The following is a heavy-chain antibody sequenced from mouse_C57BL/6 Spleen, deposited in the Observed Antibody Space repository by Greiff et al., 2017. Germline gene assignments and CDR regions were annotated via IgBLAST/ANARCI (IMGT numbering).Heavy chain of an antibody. V-gene: IGHV5-17*01. Sequence: EVQRVESGGGLVKPGGSLKLSCAASGFTFSDYGMHWVRQAPEKGLEWVAYISSGSSTIYYADTVKGRFTISRDNAKNTLFLQMTSLRSEDTAMYYCARKDYYEGFAYWGQGTLVTVSA. CDR2: ISSGSSTI. J-gene: IGHJ3*01. CDR1: GFTFSDYG. CDR3: ARKDYYEGFAY. D-gene: IGHD1-1*01.